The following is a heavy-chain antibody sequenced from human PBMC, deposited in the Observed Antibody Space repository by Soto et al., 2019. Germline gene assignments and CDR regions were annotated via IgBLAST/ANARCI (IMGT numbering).Heavy chain of an antibody. CDR2: ISDSGST. D-gene: IGHD3-22*01. Sequence: SETLSLTCTVSGGSISRYFWSWIRQPPGKGLEWIGYISDSGSTNYHPSLRSRVTISVDTSKNQFSLKMRSVTAADTAGYYCARTVSGYYFDHWGQGSLVTVS. V-gene: IGHV4-59*01. CDR1: GGSISRYF. J-gene: IGHJ4*02. CDR3: ARTVSGYYFDH.